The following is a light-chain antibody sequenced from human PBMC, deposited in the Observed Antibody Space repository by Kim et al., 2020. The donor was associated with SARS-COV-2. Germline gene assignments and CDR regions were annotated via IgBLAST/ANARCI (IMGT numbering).Light chain of an antibody. V-gene: IGKV1-39*01. Sequence: DIKTTQSPSSLSASVGDRVIITCRASESISYVYWYQQKPGKAPKLLIYGASSLQSGVPSRFSGSGSGTDFTLTISSLQPEDFATYYCQQSASPPYTVGQGTKLEI. CDR2: GAS. CDR3: QQSASPPYT. J-gene: IGKJ2*01. CDR1: ESISY.